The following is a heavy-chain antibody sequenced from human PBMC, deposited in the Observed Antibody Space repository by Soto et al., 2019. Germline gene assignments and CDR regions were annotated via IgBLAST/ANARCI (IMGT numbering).Heavy chain of an antibody. CDR1: GYTFTSYG. J-gene: IGHJ4*02. V-gene: IGHV1-18*01. CDR3: ARYSGRYSNFDY. CDR2: ISAYNGNT. Sequence: PGESLKISCKGSGYTFTSYGISWVRQAPGQGLEWMGWISAYNGNTNYAQKLQGRVTMTTDTSTSTAYMELRSLRSDDTAVYYCARYSGRYSNFDYWGQGTLVTVSS. D-gene: IGHD1-26*01.